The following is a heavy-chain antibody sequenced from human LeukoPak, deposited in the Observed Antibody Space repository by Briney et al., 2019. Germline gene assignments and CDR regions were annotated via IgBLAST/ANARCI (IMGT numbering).Heavy chain of an antibody. CDR3: AKDLLVATIFDDAFDI. J-gene: IGHJ3*02. D-gene: IGHD5-12*01. CDR2: ISYDGSNK. V-gene: IGHV3-30*18. Sequence: GGSLRLSCAASGFTFSSYGMHWVRQAPGKGLEWVAVISYDGSNKYYADSVKGRFTISRDNSKNTLYLQMNSLRAEDTAVYYCAKDLLVATIFDDAFDIWGQGTMVTVSS. CDR1: GFTFSSYG.